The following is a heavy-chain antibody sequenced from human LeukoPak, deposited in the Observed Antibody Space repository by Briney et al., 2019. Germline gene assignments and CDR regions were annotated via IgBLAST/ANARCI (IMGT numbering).Heavy chain of an antibody. J-gene: IGHJ4*02. V-gene: IGHV4-38-2*02. Sequence: SETLSLTCTVSGYSISSGYYWGWIRQPPGKGLEWIGSIYHSGDTYYNPSLKSRVTISVDTSKNQFSLNLSSVTAADTAVYYCARDLGPAYCGGDCSPPTYWGQGTLVTVSS. CDR1: GYSISSGYY. D-gene: IGHD2-21*01. CDR3: ARDLGPAYCGGDCSPPTY. CDR2: IYHSGDT.